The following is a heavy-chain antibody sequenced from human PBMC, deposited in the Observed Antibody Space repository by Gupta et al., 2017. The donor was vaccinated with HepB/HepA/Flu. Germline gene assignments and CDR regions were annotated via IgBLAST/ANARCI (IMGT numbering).Heavy chain of an antibody. CDR3: ARGVVATIGHRYYYYMDV. CDR2: IIPIFGTA. CDR1: GGTFSSYA. J-gene: IGHJ6*03. D-gene: IGHD5-12*01. Sequence: QVQLVQSGAEVKKPGSSVKVSCKASGGTFSSYAISWVRQAPGQGLEWMGGIIPIFGTANYAQKFQGRVTITADKSTSTAYMELSSLRSEDTAVYYCARGVVATIGHRYYYYMDVWGKGTTVTVSS. V-gene: IGHV1-69*06.